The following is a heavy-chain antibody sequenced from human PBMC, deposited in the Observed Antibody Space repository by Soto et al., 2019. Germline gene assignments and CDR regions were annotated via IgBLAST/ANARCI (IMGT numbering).Heavy chain of an antibody. D-gene: IGHD3-10*01. CDR1: GFTFSSYA. CDR3: AKDSGDLGYRYYYYGMDV. CDR2: ISGSGGST. V-gene: IGHV3-23*01. J-gene: IGHJ6*02. Sequence: EVQLLESGGGLVQPGGSLRLSCAASGFTFSSYAMSWVRQAPGKGLEWVSAISGSGGSTYYADSVKGRFTISRDNCKNTLYLQMNSLRAEDTAVYYCAKDSGDLGYRYYYYGMDVWGQGTTVTVSS.